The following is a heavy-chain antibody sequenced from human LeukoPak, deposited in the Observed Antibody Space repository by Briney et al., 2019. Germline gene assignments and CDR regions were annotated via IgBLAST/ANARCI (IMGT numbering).Heavy chain of an antibody. V-gene: IGHV3-23*01. CDR3: AKVDYWSPENYFDS. Sequence: PGGSLRLSCVASGFPFCSYAMTWVRQTPGKGLESVSVITDDEDTYYADSVKGRFTISRDNSQNTVFLQMNSLRVEDTAVYYCAKVDYWSPENYFDSWGQGTLVTVSS. D-gene: IGHD1-1*01. J-gene: IGHJ4*02. CDR1: GFPFCSYA. CDR2: ITDDEDT.